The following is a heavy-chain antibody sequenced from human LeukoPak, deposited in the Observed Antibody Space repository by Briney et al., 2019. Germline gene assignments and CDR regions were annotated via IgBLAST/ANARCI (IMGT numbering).Heavy chain of an antibody. Sequence: SETLSLTCTVSGGSISSYYWSWIRQPPGKGLEWIGYIYYSGSANYNPSLKSRVTISVDTSKNQFSLTLSSVTAADAAVYYCARAGDYYVSGSYLGYWGQGTLVTVSS. V-gene: IGHV4-59*01. D-gene: IGHD3-10*01. CDR3: ARAGDYYVSGSYLGY. CDR2: IYYSGSA. CDR1: GGSISSYY. J-gene: IGHJ4*02.